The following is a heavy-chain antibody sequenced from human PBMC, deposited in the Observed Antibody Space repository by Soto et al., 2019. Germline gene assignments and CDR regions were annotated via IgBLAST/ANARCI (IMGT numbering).Heavy chain of an antibody. D-gene: IGHD4-4*01. CDR2: IYTGGTT. Sequence: GGSLRLSCTASGFTVSSNYMTWVRQAPGKGLEWVSVIYTGGTTYYADSVKGRFTISRDNSKNTLYLQMNTLRAEDTAVYYCARDSCTVTPCYFDYWGLGTQVTVSS. J-gene: IGHJ4*02. CDR3: ARDSCTVTPCYFDY. V-gene: IGHV3-66*01. CDR1: GFTVSSNY.